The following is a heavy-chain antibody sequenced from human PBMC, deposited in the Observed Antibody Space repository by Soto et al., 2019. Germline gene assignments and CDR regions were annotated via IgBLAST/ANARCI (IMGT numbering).Heavy chain of an antibody. CDR1: GYTFTSYA. CDR3: ARAWVVVTAPDY. CDR2: INAGNGNT. D-gene: IGHD2-21*02. J-gene: IGHJ4*02. V-gene: IGHV1-3*05. Sequence: QVQLVQSGAEEKKPGASVKFSCKASGYTFTSYAMHWVRQAPGQRLEWMGWINAGNGNTKYSQKFQGRVTITRDTSASTASMELSSLRSEDTAVYYCARAWVVVTAPDYWGQGTLVTVSS.